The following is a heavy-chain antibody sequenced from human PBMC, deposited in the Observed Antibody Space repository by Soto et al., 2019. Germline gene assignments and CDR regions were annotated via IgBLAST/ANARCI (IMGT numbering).Heavy chain of an antibody. CDR2: ISSSSSTI. D-gene: IGHD3-10*01. Sequence: EVQLVESGGGLVQPGGSLRLSCAASGFTFSSYTMNWVRQAPGKGLEWVSYISSSSSTIYYADSVKGRFTISRDNAKNSLYLQMISLRDEDTAVYYCARARYYGSGRYYYYGMDVWGQGTTVTVSS. CDR1: GFTFSSYT. CDR3: ARARYYGSGRYYYYGMDV. V-gene: IGHV3-48*02. J-gene: IGHJ6*02.